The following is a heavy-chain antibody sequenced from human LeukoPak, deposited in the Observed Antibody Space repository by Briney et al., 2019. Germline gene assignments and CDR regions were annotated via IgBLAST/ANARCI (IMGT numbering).Heavy chain of an antibody. J-gene: IGHJ5*02. Sequence: SETPSLTCTVSGGSISSSSYYWGWIRQPPGKGLEWIGSIYYSGSTYYNPSLKSRVTISVDTSKNQFSLKLSSVTAADTAVYYCARRADYGDYYNWFDPWGQGTLVTVSS. CDR3: ARRADYGDYYNWFDP. D-gene: IGHD4-17*01. CDR2: IYYSGST. V-gene: IGHV4-39*01. CDR1: GGSISSSSYY.